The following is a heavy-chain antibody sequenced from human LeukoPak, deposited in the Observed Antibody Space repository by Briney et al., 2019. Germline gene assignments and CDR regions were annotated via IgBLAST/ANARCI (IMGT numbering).Heavy chain of an antibody. V-gene: IGHV3-23*01. CDR2: LSGSGGST. Sequence: GGSLRLSCAASGFTFSSYATSWVRQAPGNGLGWVSGLSGSGGSTYYADAVKGRFTISRDNSKNTLYLQMNSMRAEDTAVYYCAKLLLTIDYWGQGTLVTVSS. CDR3: AKLLLTIDY. D-gene: IGHD3-10*01. J-gene: IGHJ4*02. CDR1: GFTFSSYA.